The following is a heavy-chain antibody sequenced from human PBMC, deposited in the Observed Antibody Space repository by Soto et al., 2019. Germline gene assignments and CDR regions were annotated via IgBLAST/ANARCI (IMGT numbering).Heavy chain of an antibody. CDR2: ISWNSGSI. Sequence: LRLSCAASGFTFDDYAMHWVRQAPGKGLEWVSGISWNSGSIGYADSVKGRFTISRDNAKNSLYLQMNSLRAEDTALYYCAKEKMVDTAMGPFDYWGQGSLVTVAS. D-gene: IGHD5-18*01. J-gene: IGHJ4*02. CDR1: GFTFDDYA. CDR3: AKEKMVDTAMGPFDY. V-gene: IGHV3-9*01.